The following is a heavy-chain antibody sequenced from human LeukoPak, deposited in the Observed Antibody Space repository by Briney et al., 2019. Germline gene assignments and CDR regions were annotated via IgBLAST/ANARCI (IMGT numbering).Heavy chain of an antibody. CDR2: IYYSGST. J-gene: IGHJ4*02. V-gene: IGHV4-39*01. D-gene: IGHD6-13*01. Sequence: SETLSLTCTVSGGSISSSSYYWGWIRQPPGGGLEWIGSIYYSGSTYYNPSLKSRVTISVDTSKNQFSLKLSSVTAADTAVYYCARAYSSSWYYFDYWGQGTLVTVSS. CDR3: ARAYSSSWYYFDY. CDR1: GGSISSSSYY.